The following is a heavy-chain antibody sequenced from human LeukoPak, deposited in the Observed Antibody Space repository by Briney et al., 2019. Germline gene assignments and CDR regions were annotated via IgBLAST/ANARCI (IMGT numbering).Heavy chain of an antibody. Sequence: GGSLRLSCTTSGFTFSDYAMTWVRQAPGKGLEWVSIITGSGLTTYYAESVKGRFTISRDNSKNTLYLQMNSLRAEDTAVYYCARDFMGLNWNDPGYFDYWGQGTLVTVSS. D-gene: IGHD1-1*01. CDR1: GFTFSDYA. CDR2: ITGSGLTT. V-gene: IGHV3-23*01. CDR3: ARDFMGLNWNDPGYFDY. J-gene: IGHJ4*02.